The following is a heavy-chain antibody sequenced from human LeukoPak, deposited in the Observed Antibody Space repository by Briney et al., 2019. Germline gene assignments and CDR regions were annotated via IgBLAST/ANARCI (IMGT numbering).Heavy chain of an antibody. CDR3: AKDQGYSYGYLTGRYPGY. CDR2: ISGSGGST. Sequence: PGGSLRLSCAASGFTFSSYAMSWVRQAPGKGLEWVSAISGSGGSTYYADSVKGRFTISRDNSKNTLYLQMNSLRAEDTAVYYCAKDQGYSYGYLTGRYPGYWGQGTLVTLST. CDR1: GFTFSSYA. J-gene: IGHJ4*02. D-gene: IGHD5-18*01. V-gene: IGHV3-23*01.